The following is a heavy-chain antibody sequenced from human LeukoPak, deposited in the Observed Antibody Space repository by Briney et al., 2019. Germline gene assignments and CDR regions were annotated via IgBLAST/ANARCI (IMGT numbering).Heavy chain of an antibody. J-gene: IGHJ4*02. Sequence: ASVKVSCKASGYTFTSYAIHWVRQAPGQRLECMGWINTGNGNTKYSQKFQGRVTITRDTSANTAYMDLSSLRSEDTAVYYCARNTETAIPLPYYFDYWGQGTLVTVSS. V-gene: IGHV1-3*04. CDR3: ARNTETAIPLPYYFDY. CDR2: INTGNGNT. CDR1: GYTFTSYA. D-gene: IGHD2-21*02.